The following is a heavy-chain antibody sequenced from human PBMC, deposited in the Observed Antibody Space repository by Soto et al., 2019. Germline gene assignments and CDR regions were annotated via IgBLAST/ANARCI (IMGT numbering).Heavy chain of an antibody. CDR2: IRYDGSNK. V-gene: IGHV3-33*01. D-gene: IGHD6-19*01. J-gene: IGHJ4*02. CDR1: GFTFSSYG. CDR3: ARDPPGYSSGWYDY. Sequence: GGSLRLSCAASGFTFSSYGMHWVRQAPGKGLEWVAVIRYDGSNKYYADSVKGRFTISRDNSKNTLYLHMNSLRAEDTAVYYCARDPPGYSSGWYDYWGQGTLVTVSS.